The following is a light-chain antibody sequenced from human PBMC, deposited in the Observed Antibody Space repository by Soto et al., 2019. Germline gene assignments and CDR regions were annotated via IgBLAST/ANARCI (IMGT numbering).Light chain of an antibody. Sequence: EIVLTPSPGTLSLSPVERAALSCRASQSVTNYLAWYQQKPGQAPRLLIYGASTRATGIPARFSGSGSGTEFTLTISSLEPEDFAVYYCQQYGKLPITFGQGTRLEIK. J-gene: IGKJ5*01. CDR2: GAS. CDR1: QSVTNY. CDR3: QQYGKLPIT. V-gene: IGKV3-20*01.